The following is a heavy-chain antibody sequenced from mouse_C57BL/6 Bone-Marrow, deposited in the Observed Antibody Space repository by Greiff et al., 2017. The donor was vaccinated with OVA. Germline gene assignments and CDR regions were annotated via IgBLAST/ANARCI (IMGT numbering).Heavy chain of an antibody. V-gene: IGHV1-47*01. CDR3: ARPYSNYLAWFAY. CDR2: FHPYNDDT. Sequence: VQVVESGAELVKPGASVKMSCKASGYTFTTYPIEWMKQNHGKSLEWIGNFHPYNDDTKYNEKFKGKATLTVEKSSSTVYLELSRLTSDDSAVYYCARPYSNYLAWFAYWGQGTLVTVSA. D-gene: IGHD2-5*01. CDR1: GYTFTTYP. J-gene: IGHJ3*01.